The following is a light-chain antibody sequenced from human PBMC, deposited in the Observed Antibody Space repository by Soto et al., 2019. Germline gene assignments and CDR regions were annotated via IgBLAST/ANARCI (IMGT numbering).Light chain of an antibody. Sequence: DIQLTQSPSFLSASVGDRVTITCRASQGFSSYLAWYQQKPGKAPRLLIDAASNLQSGVPSRFSGSGSGTEFTLTISSLQPEDFATFYCQQVNSYPPTFGGGTKVEIK. J-gene: IGKJ4*01. CDR1: QGFSSY. CDR3: QQVNSYPPT. CDR2: AAS. V-gene: IGKV1-9*01.